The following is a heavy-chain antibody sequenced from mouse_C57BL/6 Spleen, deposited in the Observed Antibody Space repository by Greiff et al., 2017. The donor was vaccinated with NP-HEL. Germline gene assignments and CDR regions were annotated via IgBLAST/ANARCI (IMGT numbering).Heavy chain of an antibody. V-gene: IGHV1-52*01. D-gene: IGHD2-5*01. CDR1: GYTFTSYW. CDR3: ARGYYSNFYFDY. Sequence: VQLQQPGAELVRPGSSVKLSCKASGYTFTSYWMHWVKQRPIQGLEWIGNIDPSDSETHYNQKFKDKATLTVDKSSSTAYMQLSSLTSEDSAVYYCARGYYSNFYFDYWGQGTTLTVSS. CDR2: IDPSDSET. J-gene: IGHJ2*01.